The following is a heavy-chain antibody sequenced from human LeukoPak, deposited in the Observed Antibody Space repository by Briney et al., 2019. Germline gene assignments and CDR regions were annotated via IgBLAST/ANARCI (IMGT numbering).Heavy chain of an antibody. CDR2: INHSGST. CDR3: ARPRNSSSVWFDP. D-gene: IGHD6-6*01. Sequence: SEALSLTCAVYGGSFSGYYWSWIRQPPGKGLEWIGEINHSGSTNYNPSLKSRVTISVDTSKNQFSLKLSSVTAADTAVYYCARPRNSSSVWFDPWGQGTLVTVSS. V-gene: IGHV4-34*01. CDR1: GGSFSGYY. J-gene: IGHJ5*02.